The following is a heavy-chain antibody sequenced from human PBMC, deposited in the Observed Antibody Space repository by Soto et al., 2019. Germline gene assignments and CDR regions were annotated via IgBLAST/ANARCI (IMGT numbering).Heavy chain of an antibody. D-gene: IGHD5-18*01. V-gene: IGHV4-39*02. J-gene: IGHJ6*02. CDR2: IYNRGST. CDR1: GGSIRSSIYN. CDR3: AREPDTAMAVYYYGMDV. Sequence: SETLSLTCTVSGGSIRSSIYNWGGISQPPVKELEWTGSIYNRGSTHYNQSLKSQDTISVDTSKNQIYMMISSVTAADTAVYYCAREPDTAMAVYYYGMDVWGQGTTVT.